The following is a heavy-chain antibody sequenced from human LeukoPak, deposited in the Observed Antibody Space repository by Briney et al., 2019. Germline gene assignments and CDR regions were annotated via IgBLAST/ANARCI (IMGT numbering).Heavy chain of an antibody. D-gene: IGHD3-22*01. CDR2: ISGSGGST. Sequence: PGGSLGLSCAASGFTFSSYAMSWVRQAPGKGLEWVSAISGSGGSTYYADSVKGRFTISRDNSKNSLYLQMNSLRAEDTAVYYCARNPDSSGYLFFDYWGQGTLVTVSS. V-gene: IGHV3-23*01. J-gene: IGHJ4*02. CDR1: GFTFSSYA. CDR3: ARNPDSSGYLFFDY.